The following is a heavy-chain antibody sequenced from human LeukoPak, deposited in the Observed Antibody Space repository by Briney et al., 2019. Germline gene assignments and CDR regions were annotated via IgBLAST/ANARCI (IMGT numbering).Heavy chain of an antibody. CDR2: IYTSGST. J-gene: IGHJ4*02. CDR3: ARGPGGSSSSDFDY. D-gene: IGHD6-6*01. CDR1: GGSISSYY. Sequence: PSETLSLTCTVSGGSISSYYWSWIRQAPGKGLEWIGRIYTSGSTNYNPSLKSRVTISVDTSKNQFSLKLSSVTAADTAVYYCARGPGGSSSSDFDYWGQGTLVTVSS. V-gene: IGHV4-4*07.